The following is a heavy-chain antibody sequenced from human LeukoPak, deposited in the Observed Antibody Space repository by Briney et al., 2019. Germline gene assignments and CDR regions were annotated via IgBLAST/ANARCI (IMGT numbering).Heavy chain of an antibody. V-gene: IGHV3-48*03. Sequence: PGGSLRLSCAASGFTFSSYEMNWLRQAPGKGLEWVSYINSSGRTKYIADSVRGRFTISRDNAKNSLYLQMNSLRAEDTAVYYCAREIYSSGSFDFWGQGTLVTVSS. D-gene: IGHD6-19*01. CDR2: INSSGRTK. CDR3: AREIYSSGSFDF. J-gene: IGHJ4*02. CDR1: GFTFSSYE.